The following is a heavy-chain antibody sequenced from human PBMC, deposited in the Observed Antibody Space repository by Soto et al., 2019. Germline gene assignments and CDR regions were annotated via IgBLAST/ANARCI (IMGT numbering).Heavy chain of an antibody. Sequence: EVQLLESGGAVAQPGGSLRLSCAASGFTFQDYTMHWVRQAPGKGLEWVSLITWDGGSTYYADSVKGRCTISRDNSKNSLYLHMNSLSTDDTALYYCAKLSHDYGAYHQSGMDVWGQGTTVIVSS. J-gene: IGHJ6*02. D-gene: IGHD4-17*01. CDR3: AKLSHDYGAYHQSGMDV. V-gene: IGHV3-43*01. CDR2: ITWDGGST. CDR1: GFTFQDYT.